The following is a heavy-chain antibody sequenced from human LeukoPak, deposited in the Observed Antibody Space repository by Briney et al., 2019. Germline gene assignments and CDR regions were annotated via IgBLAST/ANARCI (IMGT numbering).Heavy chain of an antibody. V-gene: IGHV4-61*01. CDR3: ARGGATVTTPFDY. CDR1: GGSISSSSYY. J-gene: IGHJ4*02. D-gene: IGHD4-17*01. CDR2: IYYSGST. Sequence: PSETLSLTCTVSGGSISSSSYYWSWIRQPPGKGLEWIGYIYYSGSTNYNPSLKSRVTISVDTSKNQFSLKLSSVTAADTAVYYCARGGATVTTPFDYWGQGTLVTVSS.